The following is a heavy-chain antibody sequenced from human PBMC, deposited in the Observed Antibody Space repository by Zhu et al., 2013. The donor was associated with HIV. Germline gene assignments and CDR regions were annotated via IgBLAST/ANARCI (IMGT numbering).Heavy chain of an antibody. CDR2: INPNSGGT. V-gene: IGHV1-2*02. Sequence: QVQLVQSGAEVKKPGASVKVSCKASGYTFTGYYMHWVRQAPGQGLEWMGWINPNSGGTNYAQKFQGRVTMTGDTSISTAYMELSRLRSDDTAVYYCARRDTYGSGVRYGMDVVGPRDHGHRLL. CDR1: GYTFTGYY. J-gene: IGHJ6*02. CDR3: ARRDTYGSGVRYGMDV. D-gene: IGHD3-10*01.